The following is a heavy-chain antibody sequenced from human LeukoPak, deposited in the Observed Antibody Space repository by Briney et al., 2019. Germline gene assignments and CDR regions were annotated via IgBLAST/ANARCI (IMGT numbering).Heavy chain of an antibody. CDR3: ARVRYRLAETYIDY. Sequence: ASVKVSCKASGYTFTSYYMHWVRQAPGQGLGWMGIINPSGGSTSYAQKFQGRVTMTRDTSISTAYMELSRLRSDDTAVYYCARVRYRLAETYIDYWGQGTLVTVSS. CDR2: INPSGGST. D-gene: IGHD3-16*01. V-gene: IGHV1-46*01. CDR1: GYTFTSYY. J-gene: IGHJ4*02.